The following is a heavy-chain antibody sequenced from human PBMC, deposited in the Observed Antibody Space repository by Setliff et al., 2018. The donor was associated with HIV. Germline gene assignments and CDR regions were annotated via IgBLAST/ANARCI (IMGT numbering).Heavy chain of an antibody. CDR2: IYIRGT. CDR1: GGSITGYY. CDR3: ARGSWGSWRFDY. V-gene: IGHV4-4*07. D-gene: IGHD6-13*01. J-gene: IGHJ4*02. Sequence: SETLSLTCTVSGGSITGYYWSWIRQPPGKGLEWIGRIYIRGTNYNPSLKTRLTMSLDTSSNQFSLNLNSVTAADTAVYYCARGSWGSWRFDYWGQGTLVTVSS.